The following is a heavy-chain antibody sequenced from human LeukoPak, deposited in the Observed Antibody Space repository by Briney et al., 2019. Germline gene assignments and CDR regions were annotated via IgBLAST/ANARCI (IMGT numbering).Heavy chain of an antibody. D-gene: IGHD3-10*01. Sequence: PGGSLRLSCAASGFTVSSSYMNWVRQAPGKGLEWVSVIYSGGSTYYADSVKGRFTISRDNPKNTLYLQMNSLRAEDTAVYYCARAPDRSGSYYGGFDIWGQGTMVTVSS. CDR2: IYSGGST. J-gene: IGHJ3*02. CDR1: GFTVSSSY. V-gene: IGHV3-53*01. CDR3: ARAPDRSGSYYGGFDI.